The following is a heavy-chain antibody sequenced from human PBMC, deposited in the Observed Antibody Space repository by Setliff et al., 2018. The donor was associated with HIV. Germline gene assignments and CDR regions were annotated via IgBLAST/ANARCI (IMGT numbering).Heavy chain of an antibody. D-gene: IGHD1-26*01. J-gene: IGHJ4*02. V-gene: IGHV1-2*06. CDR2: INPRDGGI. CDR1: GYTFTDSY. CDR3: AREPYAGRMYFDF. Sequence: VEISCKASGYTFTDSYVHWVRLAPGQGLEWVGRINPRDGGIHYPQTFQGKVAMTGDTSTSTVYMELSSLQSDDTAVYYCAREPYAGRMYFDFWGQGTLVTVSS.